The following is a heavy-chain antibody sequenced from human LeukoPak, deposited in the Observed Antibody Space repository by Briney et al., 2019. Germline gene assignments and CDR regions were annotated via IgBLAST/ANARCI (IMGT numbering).Heavy chain of an antibody. Sequence: GGSLRLSCATSGFTFSSYEMNWVRQAPGKGLEWVAAIWYDGSIQYYADSVKGRFTISRDNSKNTLYLQMDSLRAEDTAVYYCARAGYCSGGSCYGSDYWGQGTLVSVSS. CDR3: ARAGYCSGGSCYGSDY. CDR2: IWYDGSIQ. J-gene: IGHJ4*02. CDR1: GFTFSSYE. V-gene: IGHV3-33*08. D-gene: IGHD2-15*01.